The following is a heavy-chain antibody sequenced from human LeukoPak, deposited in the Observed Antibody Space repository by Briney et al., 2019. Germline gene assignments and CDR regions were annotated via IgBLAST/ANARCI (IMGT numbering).Heavy chain of an antibody. CDR3: TKGRWELVDRSDL. CDR1: GFTFSSYA. Sequence: PGGSLRLSCAASGFTFSSYAMHWVRQAPGKGLEWVAVISYDGSNKYYADSVKGRFTISRDNSKNFVYLQMNSLKTEDTAVYYRTKGRWELVDRSDLWGQGTMVTVSS. D-gene: IGHD1-26*01. CDR2: ISYDGSNK. J-gene: IGHJ3*01. V-gene: IGHV3-30-3*01.